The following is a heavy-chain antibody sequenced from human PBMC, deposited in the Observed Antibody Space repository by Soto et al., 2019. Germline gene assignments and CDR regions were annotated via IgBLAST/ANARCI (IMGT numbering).Heavy chain of an antibody. CDR3: VRIAEFSITTCSFPTRFHMRGYYYYYGMDV. Sequence: QVRLVQSAAEVKKPGASVRVSCKASGYTFSNYGITWVRQAPGQGLEWMGWISAYNGNTHFAQKFQGRVTMTTDTPTTTAFLDLRXXRSDDTAVYYCVRIAEFSITTCSFPTRFHMRGYYYYYGMDVWGPGTTVTVSS. V-gene: IGHV1-18*01. CDR1: GYTFSNYG. D-gene: IGHD2-2*01. CDR2: ISAYNGNT. J-gene: IGHJ6*02.